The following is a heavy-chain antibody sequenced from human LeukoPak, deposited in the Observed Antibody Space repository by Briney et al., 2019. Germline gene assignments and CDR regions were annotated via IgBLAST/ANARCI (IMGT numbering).Heavy chain of an antibody. V-gene: IGHV4-34*01. Sequence: SETLSLTCAVYGGSFSGYYWSWIRQPPGKGLEWIGEINHSGSTNYNPSLKSRVTISVDTSKNQFSLKLSSVTAADTAVNYCARQNSEMATAYYYMDVWGKGTTVTISS. CDR3: ARQNSEMATAYYYMDV. J-gene: IGHJ6*03. D-gene: IGHD5-24*01. CDR1: GGSFSGYY. CDR2: INHSGST.